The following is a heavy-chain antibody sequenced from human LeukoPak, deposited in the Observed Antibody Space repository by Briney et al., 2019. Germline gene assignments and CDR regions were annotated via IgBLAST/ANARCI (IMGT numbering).Heavy chain of an antibody. CDR1: GFTFSTYA. CDR3: VKGPGPTVNYYFDF. Sequence: GGSLRLSCSASGFTFSTYAMHWVRQAPGEGLEYVSAISTNGGTTYYAESSRGRFAISRDNSKNTLYLQMSSLRADDTAVYYCVKGPGPTVNYYFDFWGQGTLVTVSS. CDR2: ISTNGGTT. D-gene: IGHD4-17*01. J-gene: IGHJ4*02. V-gene: IGHV3-64D*06.